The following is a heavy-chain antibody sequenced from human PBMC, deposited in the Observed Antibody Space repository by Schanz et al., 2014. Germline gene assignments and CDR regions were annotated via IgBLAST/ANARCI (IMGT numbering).Heavy chain of an antibody. Sequence: QLMQSGSEVRKPGASVKVSCKASGYIFGSHGMTWVRQAPGQGPELMGWINAHTGNTQYAQKSQGRVNMTRDTVTTTVHLELTRLRTDDTAIYYCARVHIATYHYNSPGAFDIWGQGTRVTVSS. D-gene: IGHD3-10*01. V-gene: IGHV1-18*01. J-gene: IGHJ3*02. CDR3: ARVHIATYHYNSPGAFDI. CDR1: GYIFGSHG. CDR2: INAHTGNT.